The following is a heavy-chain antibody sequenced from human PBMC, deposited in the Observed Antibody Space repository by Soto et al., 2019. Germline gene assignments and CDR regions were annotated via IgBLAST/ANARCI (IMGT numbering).Heavy chain of an antibody. Sequence: QVQLQESGPGLVKPSETLSLTCTVSGGSVSSGSYYWSWIRQPPGKELEWIGYIYYSGSTKYNPSLKXRXTXSXXTSKNQFSLKLSSVTAADTAVYYCARAGLGDGSDYWGQGTLVTVSS. CDR3: ARAGLGDGSDY. D-gene: IGHD1-26*01. CDR1: GGSVSSGSYY. J-gene: IGHJ4*02. CDR2: IYYSGST. V-gene: IGHV4-61*01.